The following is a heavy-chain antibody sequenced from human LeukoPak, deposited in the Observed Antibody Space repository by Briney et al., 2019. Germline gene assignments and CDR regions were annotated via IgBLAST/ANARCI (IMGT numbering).Heavy chain of an antibody. CDR1: GGSIGSYY. CDR2: IYYSGST. Sequence: SETLSLTCTVSGGSIGSYYWSWIRQPPGKGLEWVGYIYYSGSTNYNPSLKSRVTISVDTSKNQFSLKLSSVTAADTAVYYCAREKRYNLEQLVGGWFDPWGQGTLVTVSS. D-gene: IGHD6-6*01. V-gene: IGHV4-59*12. CDR3: AREKRYNLEQLVGGWFDP. J-gene: IGHJ5*02.